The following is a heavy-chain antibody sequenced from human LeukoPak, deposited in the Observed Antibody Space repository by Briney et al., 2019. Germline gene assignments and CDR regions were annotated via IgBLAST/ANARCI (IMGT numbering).Heavy chain of an antibody. V-gene: IGHV3-48*01. Sequence: GGSLRLSFAASGFTFSDYIMNWVRPAPGKGLEWISYIGIDSGNTNYADSVKGRFTISGDKAKNSLYLQMNSLRVEDTAVYYCARDYKYAFDNWGQGTLVTVSS. D-gene: IGHD5-24*01. CDR1: GFTFSDYI. J-gene: IGHJ4*02. CDR3: ARDYKYAFDN. CDR2: IGIDSGNT.